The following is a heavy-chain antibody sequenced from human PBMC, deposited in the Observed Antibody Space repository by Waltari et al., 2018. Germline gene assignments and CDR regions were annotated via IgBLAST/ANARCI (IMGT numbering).Heavy chain of an antibody. D-gene: IGHD3-10*01. V-gene: IGHV1-69*13. CDR1: GGTFSSYA. CDR2: TIPIFGTA. CDR3: ARFPHYGSGSKVFDY. J-gene: IGHJ4*02. Sequence: QVQLVQSGAEVKKPGSSVKVSCKASGGTFSSYAISWVRQAPGQGLEWMGGTIPIFGTANYAQKFQGRVTITADESTSTAYMELSSLRSEDTAVYYCARFPHYGSGSKVFDYWGQGTLVTVSS.